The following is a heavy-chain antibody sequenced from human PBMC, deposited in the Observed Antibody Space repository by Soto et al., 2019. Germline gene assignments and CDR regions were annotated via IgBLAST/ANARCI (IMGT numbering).Heavy chain of an antibody. CDR1: GGSISSYY. J-gene: IGHJ6*02. CDR2: IYYSGST. CDR3: ARRGASGYSRGWDYYYYGMDV. D-gene: IGHD3-3*01. Sequence: PSETLSLTCTVSGGSISSYYWSWIRQPPGKGLEWIGYIYYSGSTNYNPSLKSRVTISVDTSKNQFSLKLSSVTAADTAVYYCARRGASGYSRGWDYYYYGMDVWGQGTTVTV. V-gene: IGHV4-59*01.